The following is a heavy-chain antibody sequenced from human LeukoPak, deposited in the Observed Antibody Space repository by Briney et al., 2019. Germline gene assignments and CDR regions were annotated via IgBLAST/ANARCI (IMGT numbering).Heavy chain of an antibody. CDR2: IGWNSNNL. V-gene: IGHV3-9*01. Sequence: GGSLRLSCEASGFTFGDFGMHWVRQAPGKGLEWVSGIGWNSNNLAYADSVKGRFTISRDDARNTLFLEMSALRADATALYYCAKDVGNVTEYSYYGMDVWGQGAMVTVSS. J-gene: IGHJ6*02. CDR1: GFTFGDFG. D-gene: IGHD3-10*01. CDR3: AKDVGNVTEYSYYGMDV.